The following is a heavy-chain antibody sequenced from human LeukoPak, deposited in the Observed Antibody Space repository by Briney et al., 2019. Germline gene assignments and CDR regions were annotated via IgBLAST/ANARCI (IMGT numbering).Heavy chain of an antibody. J-gene: IGHJ4*02. CDR1: GFTFSSYW. CDR3: TRARPIDY. V-gene: IGHV3-74*01. Sequence: GGSLRLSCAASGFTFSSYWMNCVRRAPGKGLVWVSRIRSDGMTTTYADSVKGRFTISRDNAKNTLYLQMNSLRVEDTAIYYCTRARPIDYWGQGTLVTVSS. CDR2: IRSDGMTT.